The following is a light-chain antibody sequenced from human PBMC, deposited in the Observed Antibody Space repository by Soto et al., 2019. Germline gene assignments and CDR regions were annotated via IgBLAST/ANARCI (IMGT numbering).Light chain of an antibody. J-gene: IGKJ1*01. CDR1: QSVSNNY. CDR3: QQYGSSPWT. CDR2: GAS. V-gene: IGKV3-20*01. Sequence: SSSQSVSNNYLAWYQQKPGQAPRLLIYGASNRATGIPDRFSGSGSGTDFTLTISRLEPEDFAVYYCQQYGSSPWTFGQGTKVDIK.